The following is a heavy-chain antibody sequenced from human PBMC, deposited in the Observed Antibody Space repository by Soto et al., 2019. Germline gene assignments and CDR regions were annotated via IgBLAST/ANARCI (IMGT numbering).Heavy chain of an antibody. J-gene: IGHJ6*02. D-gene: IGHD6-6*01. V-gene: IGHV3-48*02. Sequence: VQLVESGGGLVQPGGSLRLSCAASGFTFSSYSMNWVRQAPGKGLEWVSYISSSSSTIYYADSVKGRFTISRDNAKNSLYLQMNSLRDEDTAVYYCARDEGGGQLAAPYYYYYGMDVWGQGTTVTVSS. CDR3: ARDEGGGQLAAPYYYYYGMDV. CDR2: ISSSSSTI. CDR1: GFTFSSYS.